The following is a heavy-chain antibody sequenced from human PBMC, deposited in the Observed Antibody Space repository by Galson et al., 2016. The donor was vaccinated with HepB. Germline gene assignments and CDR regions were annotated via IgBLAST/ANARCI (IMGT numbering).Heavy chain of an antibody. D-gene: IGHD3-22*01. CDR2: IFANDEK. CDR3: ARVAEMYFDGSGFLDSYGMDD. Sequence: PALVKPTQTLTLTCTVSGFSLRNGRMGVSWIRQPPGRALEWLAHIFANDEKSYSTSLKSRLTISKDTSKSQVVLIMTNMDPVDSGTYFCARVAEMYFDGSGFLDSYGMDDGGPGTTVTVSS. V-gene: IGHV2-26*01. J-gene: IGHJ6*02. CDR1: GFSLRNGRMG.